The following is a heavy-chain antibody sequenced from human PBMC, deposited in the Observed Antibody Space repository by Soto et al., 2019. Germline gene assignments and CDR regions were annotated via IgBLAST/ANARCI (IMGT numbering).Heavy chain of an antibody. CDR3: AKDMGSGYGYTMDV. V-gene: IGHV3-9*01. CDR2: ISWNSGSI. Sequence: EVQVVESGGGLVPPGRSLRLSCAASGFTFYDYAIHWVRQAPGKGLEWVSGISWNSGSIAYADSVKGRFTISRDNAKNSLYLQMNSLRAEDTALYYCAKDMGSGYGYTMDVWGQGTTVTVSS. D-gene: IGHD5-12*01. CDR1: GFTFYDYA. J-gene: IGHJ6*02.